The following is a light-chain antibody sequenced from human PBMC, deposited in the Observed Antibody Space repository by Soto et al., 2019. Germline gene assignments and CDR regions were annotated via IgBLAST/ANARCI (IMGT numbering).Light chain of an antibody. CDR3: SSFTSGTTLYV. Sequence: QSVLTPPASVSGSPGQSITISCTGTSSDIGGYNYVSWYQQHPGKVPKLIIFEVTTRPSGISDRFSGSKSGNTASLTISGLQADDEADYYCSSFTSGTTLYVFGTGTKVTV. CDR1: SSDIGGYNY. V-gene: IGLV2-14*01. J-gene: IGLJ1*01. CDR2: EVT.